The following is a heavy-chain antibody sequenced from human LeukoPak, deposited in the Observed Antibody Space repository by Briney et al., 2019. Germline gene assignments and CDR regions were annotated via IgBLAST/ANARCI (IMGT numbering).Heavy chain of an antibody. CDR1: GGTFSSYA. CDR3: ASPIFGVVVEAAGAFDI. Sequence: GASVKVSCKASGGTFSSYAISWVRQAPGQGLEWMGGIIPTFGTANYAQKFQGRVTITTDESTSTAYMELSSLRSEDTAVYYCASPIFGVVVEAAGAFDIWGQGTMVTVSS. CDR2: IIPTFGTA. J-gene: IGHJ3*02. V-gene: IGHV1-69*05. D-gene: IGHD3-3*01.